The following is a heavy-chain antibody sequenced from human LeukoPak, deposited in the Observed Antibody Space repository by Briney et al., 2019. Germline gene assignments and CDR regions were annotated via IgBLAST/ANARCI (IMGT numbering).Heavy chain of an antibody. CDR3: ARGPLEYCSGGTCYSGRNWFDP. V-gene: IGHV1-2*02. CDR1: GYTFTGYY. D-gene: IGHD2-15*01. J-gene: IGHJ5*02. CDR2: INPNSGDT. Sequence: ASVKVSCKASGYTFTGYYMHWVRQAPGQGLEWMGWINPNSGDTNYAQKFQGRVTMTRDTSISTVYMELRRLRYDDTAAYYCARGPLEYCSGGTCYSGRNWFDPWGQGTLVTISS.